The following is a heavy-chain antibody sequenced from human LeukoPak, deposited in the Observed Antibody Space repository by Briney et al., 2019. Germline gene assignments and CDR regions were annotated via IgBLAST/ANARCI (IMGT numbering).Heavy chain of an antibody. V-gene: IGHV6-1*01. CDR2: TYYRSKWYN. Sequence: SQTLSLTCAISGDSVSSNSAAWNWIRQSPSRGLEWLGRTYYRSKWYNDYAVSVKGRITINPDTSKNQFSLQLNSVTPEDTAVYYCAREGIFGPEWSNYYYGMDVWGQGTTVTVSS. J-gene: IGHJ6*02. D-gene: IGHD3-3*01. CDR1: GDSVSSNSAA. CDR3: AREGIFGPEWSNYYYGMDV.